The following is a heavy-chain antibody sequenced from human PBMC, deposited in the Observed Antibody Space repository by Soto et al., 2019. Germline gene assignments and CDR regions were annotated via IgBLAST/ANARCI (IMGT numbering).Heavy chain of an antibody. CDR3: AKDMGYYYDSSGISNFDY. V-gene: IGHV3-9*01. Sequence: GGSLRLSCAASGFTFGDYAMQWVRQAPGKCLEWVSAISWNIGSIDYADSVKGRFTISRDNAKNSLYLQMNSLRAEDTALYYCAKDMGYYYDSSGISNFDYWGQGTLVTVSS. CDR1: GFTFGDYA. D-gene: IGHD3-22*01. J-gene: IGHJ4*02. CDR2: ISWNIGSI.